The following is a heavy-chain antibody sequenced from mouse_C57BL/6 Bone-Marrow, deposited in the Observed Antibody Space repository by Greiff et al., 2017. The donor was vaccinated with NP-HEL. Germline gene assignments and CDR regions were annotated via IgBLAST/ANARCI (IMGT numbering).Heavy chain of an antibody. V-gene: IGHV5-16*01. Sequence: EVQLVESEGGLVQPGSSMKLSCTASGFTFSDYYMAWVRQVPEKGLEWVANINYDGSSTYYLDSLKSRFIISRDNAKNILYLQMSSLKSEDTATYYCARDYLLYMDYWGQGTSVTVSS. J-gene: IGHJ4*01. CDR2: INYDGSST. CDR3: ARDYLLYMDY. CDR1: GFTFSDYY.